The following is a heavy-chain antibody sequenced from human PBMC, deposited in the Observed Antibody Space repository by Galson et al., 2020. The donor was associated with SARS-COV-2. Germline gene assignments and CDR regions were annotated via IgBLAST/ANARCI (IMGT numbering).Heavy chain of an antibody. CDR3: AHRLGIAAASSYFQH. V-gene: IGHV2-5*02. J-gene: IGHJ1*01. CDR2: IYWDDDK. CDR1: GFSLSTSGVG. Sequence: SGPTLVKPTQTLTLTCTFSGFSLSTSGVGVGWIRQLPGQALEWHALIYWDDDKRYSPSLKSRLTITKDTSKNQVVLTMTNMDPVDTATYYCAHRLGIAAASSYFQHWGQGTLVTVSS. D-gene: IGHD6-13*01.